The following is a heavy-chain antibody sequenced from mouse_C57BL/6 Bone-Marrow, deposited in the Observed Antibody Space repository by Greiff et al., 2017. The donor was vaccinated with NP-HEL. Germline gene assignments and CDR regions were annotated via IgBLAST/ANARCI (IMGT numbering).Heavy chain of an antibody. V-gene: IGHV1-54*01. J-gene: IGHJ2*01. Sequence: VQLQQSGAELVRPGTSVKVSCKASGYAFTNYLIEWVKQRPGQGLEWIGVINPGSGGTNYNEKFKGKATLTADKSSSTAYMQLSSLTSEDSAVYFCATRGVTTVVARDYWGQGTTLTVSS. D-gene: IGHD1-1*01. CDR3: ATRGVTTVVARDY. CDR2: INPGSGGT. CDR1: GYAFTNYL.